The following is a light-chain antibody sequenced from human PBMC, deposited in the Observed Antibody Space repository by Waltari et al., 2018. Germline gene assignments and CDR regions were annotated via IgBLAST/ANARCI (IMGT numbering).Light chain of an antibody. CDR1: QDITTW. CDR2: GAS. V-gene: IGKV1-12*01. CDR3: QQANSFPYT. Sequence: DVQMTQSPSSVSASVGDRVTLTCRASQDITTWIAWYQQKPGEAPKLLISGASDLYTGVPSRFSGSGFGTDFTLTISSLQPEDFATYFCQQANSFPYTFGQGTKLEIK. J-gene: IGKJ2*01.